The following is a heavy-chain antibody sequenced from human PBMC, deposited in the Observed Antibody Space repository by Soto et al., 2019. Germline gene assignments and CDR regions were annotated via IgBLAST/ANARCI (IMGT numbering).Heavy chain of an antibody. J-gene: IGHJ3*02. Sequence: GESLKISCKGSGYSFTSYWIGWVRQMPGKGLEWMGIIYPGDSDTRYSPSFQGQVTISADKSISTAYLQWSSLKASDTAMYYCARTSQYSSGWYDAFDIWGQGTMVTVSS. CDR1: GYSFTSYW. V-gene: IGHV5-51*01. CDR2: IYPGDSDT. D-gene: IGHD6-19*01. CDR3: ARTSQYSSGWYDAFDI.